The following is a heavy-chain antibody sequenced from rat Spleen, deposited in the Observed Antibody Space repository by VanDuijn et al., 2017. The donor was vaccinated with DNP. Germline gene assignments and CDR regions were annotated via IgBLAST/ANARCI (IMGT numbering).Heavy chain of an antibody. CDR3: GRNNYYAMDC. V-gene: IGHV4-2*01. CDR1: GFNFNDYW. CDR2: INEDSSII. D-gene: IGHD1-10*01. Sequence: EVKLVESGGGLVQPGRSLKLSCAASGFNFNDYWMGWVRQAPGKGQEWIGEINEDSSIIHYTQSLKDKFTIPRAKAQNTLYLQMSKLGSEDTAIYDCGRNNYYAMDCWGQGTSVTVSS. J-gene: IGHJ4*01.